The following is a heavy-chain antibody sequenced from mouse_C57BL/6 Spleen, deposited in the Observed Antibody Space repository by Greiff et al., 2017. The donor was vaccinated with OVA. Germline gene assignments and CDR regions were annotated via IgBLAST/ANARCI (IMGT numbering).Heavy chain of an antibody. J-gene: IGHJ4*01. V-gene: IGHV1-50*01. CDR2: IDPSDSYT. CDR3: ARRGVITTVRYAMDY. D-gene: IGHD1-1*01. CDR1: GYTFTSYW. Sequence: QVQLQQPGAELVKPGASVKLSCKASGYTFTSYWMQWVKQRPGQGLEWIGEIDPSDSYTNYNQKFKGKATLPVDTSSSTAYMQLSSLTSEDSAVYYCARRGVITTVRYAMDYWGQGTSVTVSS.